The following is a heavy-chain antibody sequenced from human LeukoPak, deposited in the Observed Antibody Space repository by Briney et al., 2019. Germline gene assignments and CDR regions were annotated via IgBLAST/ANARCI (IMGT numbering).Heavy chain of an antibody. CDR1: GYTXTSYG. V-gene: IGHV1-18*01. CDR3: ARDEGYYGAPLFDY. CDR2: ISAYNGNT. D-gene: IGHD4/OR15-4a*01. Sequence: ASVKVSCKASGYTXTSYGISWVRQAPGQGLEWMVWISAYNGNTNYAQNLQGRVTMTPDTSTSTAYMELRSLRSDDTAVYYCARDEGYYGAPLFDYWGQGTLVTVSS. J-gene: IGHJ4*02.